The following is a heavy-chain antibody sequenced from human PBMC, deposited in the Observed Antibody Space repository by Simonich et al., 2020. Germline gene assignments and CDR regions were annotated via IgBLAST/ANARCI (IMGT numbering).Heavy chain of an antibody. V-gene: IGHV4-38-2*02. J-gene: IGHJ3*02. CDR2: IYHSGST. Sequence: QVQLQESGPGLVKPSETLSLTCAVSGYSISSGYYWGWIRQPPGKGLEWIGDIYHSGSTHYNPSLKSRVTISVDTSKNQFSRKLSSVTAADTAVYYCARDLLVNWNYAFDIWGQGTMVTVSS. CDR3: ARDLLVNWNYAFDI. CDR1: GYSISSGYY. D-gene: IGHD1-7*01.